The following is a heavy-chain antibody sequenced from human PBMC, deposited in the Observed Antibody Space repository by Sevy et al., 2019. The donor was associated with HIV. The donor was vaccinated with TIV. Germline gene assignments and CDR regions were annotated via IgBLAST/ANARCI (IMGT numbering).Heavy chain of an antibody. CDR1: GFSLNNYW. J-gene: IGHJ4*02. CDR2: INQDGSVK. D-gene: IGHD6-13*01. V-gene: IGHV3-7*01. CDR3: VKAIAKDGSF. Sequence: GGSLRLSCVASGFSLNNYWMNWVHQAPGKGLEWVANINQDGSVKYYVDSVRGRFTNSPDNARNLVFLQMSSLRVDDSALYYCVKAIAKDGSFWGQGTLVTVSS.